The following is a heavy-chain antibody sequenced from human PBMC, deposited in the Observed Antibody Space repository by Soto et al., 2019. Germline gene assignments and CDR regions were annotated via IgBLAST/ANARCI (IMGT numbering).Heavy chain of an antibody. CDR2: IYPGDSDT. D-gene: IGHD6-13*01. V-gene: IGHV5-51*01. CDR3: ARPSGYSSSWYSAFDI. Sequence: PGESLKISCKGSGYSFTSYWIGWVRQMPGKGLEWMGIIYPGDSDTRYSPSFQGQVTIPADKSISTAYLQWSSLKASDTAMYYCARPSGYSSSWYSAFDIWGQGTMVTVSS. J-gene: IGHJ3*02. CDR1: GYSFTSYW.